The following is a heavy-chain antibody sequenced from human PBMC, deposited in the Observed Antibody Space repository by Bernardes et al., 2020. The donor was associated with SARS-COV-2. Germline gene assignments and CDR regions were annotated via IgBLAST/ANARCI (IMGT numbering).Heavy chain of an antibody. J-gene: IGHJ4*02. Sequence: GGSLRLSCAASGFTFSSYGMHWVRQAPGKGLEWLAVIWYDGSNKYYADSVKGRFTISRDNSKNTLYLQMNSLRAEDTAVYYCARDSNERYYTLDFDYWGQGTLVTVSS. CDR2: IWYDGSNK. V-gene: IGHV3-33*01. D-gene: IGHD3-3*01. CDR1: GFTFSSYG. CDR3: ARDSNERYYTLDFDY.